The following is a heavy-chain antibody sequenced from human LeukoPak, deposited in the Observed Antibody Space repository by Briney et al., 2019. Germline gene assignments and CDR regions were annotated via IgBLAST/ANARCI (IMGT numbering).Heavy chain of an antibody. CDR1: GFTVSSNY. D-gene: IGHD3-10*01. Sequence: GGSLRLSCAASGFTVSSNYMSWVRQAPGKGLGWVSLIYSGGTTYSADSVKGRFTISRDNSKNTLYLQMNSLRAEDTAVYYCARALSYGSGDFDYWGQGTLVTVSS. CDR3: ARALSYGSGDFDY. CDR2: IYSGGTT. J-gene: IGHJ4*02. V-gene: IGHV3-66*01.